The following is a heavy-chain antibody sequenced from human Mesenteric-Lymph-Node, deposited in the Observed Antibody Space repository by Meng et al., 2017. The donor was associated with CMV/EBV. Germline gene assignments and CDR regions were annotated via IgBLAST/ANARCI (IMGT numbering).Heavy chain of an antibody. J-gene: IGHJ4*02. CDR2: IYHSGST. Sequence: SETLSLTCTVSGYSISSGYYWGWIRQPPGKGLEWIGSIYHSGSTYYNPSLKSRVTISVDTSKNQFSLKLSSVTAADTAVYYCARELNLEWLFDYWGQGTLVTVSS. V-gene: IGHV4-38-2*02. CDR1: GYSISSGYY. D-gene: IGHD3-3*01. CDR3: ARELNLEWLFDY.